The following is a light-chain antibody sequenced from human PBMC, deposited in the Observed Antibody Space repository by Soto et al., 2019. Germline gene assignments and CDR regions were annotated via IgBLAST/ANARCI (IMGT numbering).Light chain of an antibody. Sequence: QSVLTQPLSASGSPGQAVTIFCTGTSSDVGGYNYVSWYQQHPGKAPKLMIYEVSKRPSGVPDRFSGSKSGNTASLTVSGLQAEDEADYYCSSYAGSNNFPYVFGTGTKVTVL. V-gene: IGLV2-8*01. CDR3: SSYAGSNNFPYV. CDR2: EVS. CDR1: SSDVGGYNY. J-gene: IGLJ1*01.